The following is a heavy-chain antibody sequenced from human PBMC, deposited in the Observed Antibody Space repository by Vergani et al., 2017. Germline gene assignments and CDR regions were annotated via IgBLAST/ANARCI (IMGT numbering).Heavy chain of an antibody. J-gene: IGHJ3*02. V-gene: IGHV1-69*01. CDR1: GGTFSSYA. D-gene: IGHD1-26*01. CDR2: IIPIFGTA. Sequence: QVQLVQSGAEVKKPGSSVKVSCKASGGTFSSYAISWVRQAPGQGLEWMGGIIPIFGTANYAQKFQGRVTITADESTSTAYMVLSSLSSEDTAVYYCAGGLNPELLYAFDIWGQGTMVTVSS. CDR3: AGGLNPELLYAFDI.